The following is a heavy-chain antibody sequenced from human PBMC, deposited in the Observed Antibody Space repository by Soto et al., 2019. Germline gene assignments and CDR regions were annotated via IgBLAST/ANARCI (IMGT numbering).Heavy chain of an antibody. CDR1: GGSFSGYY. Sequence: SETLSLTCAVYGGSFSGYYWSGIRQPPGKGLEWIGEINHSGSTNYNPSLKSRVTISVDTSKNQFSLKLSSVTAADTAVYYCARGRKAARPYYYYGMDVWGQGTTVT. D-gene: IGHD6-6*01. CDR3: ARGRKAARPYYYYGMDV. CDR2: INHSGST. V-gene: IGHV4-34*01. J-gene: IGHJ6*02.